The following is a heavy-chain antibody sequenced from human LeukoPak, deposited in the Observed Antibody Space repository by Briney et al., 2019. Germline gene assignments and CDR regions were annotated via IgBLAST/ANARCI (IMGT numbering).Heavy chain of an antibody. CDR3: AVNGFCSSSDCFRDAGNRYFYYALDV. CDR2: IYPGDSDT. D-gene: IGHD2-21*02. J-gene: IGHJ6*02. Sequence: KVGESLKISCKGSGYRFSSYWIAWVRQKPGQGLEWMGSIYPGDSDTRYSPSFQGQVTISVDKSNSTANLQWSSLKASDTAMYYCAVNGFCSSSDCFRDAGNRYFYYALDVWGQGTTVTVSS. CDR1: GYRFSSYW. V-gene: IGHV5-51*01.